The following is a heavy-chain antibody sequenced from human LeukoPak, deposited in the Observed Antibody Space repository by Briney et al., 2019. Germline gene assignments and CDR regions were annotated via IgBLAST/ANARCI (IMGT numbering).Heavy chain of an antibody. J-gene: IGHJ4*02. CDR2: IYYSGST. CDR1: GGSISSSSYY. D-gene: IGHD3-22*01. CDR3: ARDRGSSGWATQYYFDY. V-gene: IGHV4-39*07. Sequence: SGTLSLTCTVSGGSISSSSYYWGWIRQPPGKGLEWIGSIYYSGSTYYNPSLKSRVTISVDTSKNQFSLKLSSVTAADTAVYYCARDRGSSGWATQYYFDYWGQGTLVTVSS.